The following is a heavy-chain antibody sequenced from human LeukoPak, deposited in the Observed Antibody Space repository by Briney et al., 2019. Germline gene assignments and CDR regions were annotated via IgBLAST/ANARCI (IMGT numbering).Heavy chain of an antibody. V-gene: IGHV3-7*01. CDR2: IKQDGSEK. CDR3: AISLEMATIYY. J-gene: IGHJ4*02. Sequence: GGSLRLSCAASGFTFSRYWMSWVRQAPGKGLEWVANIKQDGSEKYYVDSVKGRFTISRDNAKNSLYLQMNSLRAEDTAVYYCAISLEMATIYYWGQGTLVTVSS. D-gene: IGHD5-24*01. CDR1: GFTFSRYW.